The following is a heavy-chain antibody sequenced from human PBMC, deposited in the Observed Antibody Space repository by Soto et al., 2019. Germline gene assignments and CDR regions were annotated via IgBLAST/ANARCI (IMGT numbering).Heavy chain of an antibody. V-gene: IGHV4-59*01. CDR3: ARDRGGRTTENWFDP. Sequence: SETLSLICTVSGGSISSFYWSWIRQPPGKGLEWIGYIYYSGSTNYNPSLKSRVTISVDTSKNQFSLKLSSVTAADTAVYYCARDRGGRTTENWFDPWGQGTLVTVSS. J-gene: IGHJ5*02. D-gene: IGHD4-17*01. CDR2: IYYSGST. CDR1: GGSISSFY.